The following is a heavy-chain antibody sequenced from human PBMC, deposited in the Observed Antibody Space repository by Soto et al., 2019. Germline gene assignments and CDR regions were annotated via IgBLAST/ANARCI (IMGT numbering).Heavy chain of an antibody. D-gene: IGHD6-6*01. CDR3: ATYVEYSSSPYFDF. J-gene: IGHJ4*02. V-gene: IGHV3-7*01. Sequence: EVQLVESGGGLVQPGGSLRLSCAASGFTFSSYWMSWVRQAPGKGLEWVANIKQDGSEKYYVDSVKGRFTISRDNAKNSLYLQMNSLRAEDMAVYYCATYVEYSSSPYFDFWGQGTLVTVSS. CDR2: IKQDGSEK. CDR1: GFTFSSYW.